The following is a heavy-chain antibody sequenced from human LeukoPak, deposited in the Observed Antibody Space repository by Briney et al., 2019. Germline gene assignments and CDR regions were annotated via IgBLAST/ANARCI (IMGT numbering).Heavy chain of an antibody. D-gene: IGHD3-22*01. CDR3: ARGVTMIVVVIHDWYFDL. CDR1: GGSISSSSYY. Sequence: PSETLSLTCTVSGGSISSSSYYWGWIRQPPGKGLEWIGSIYYTRSTYYNPSLKSRVTISVDTSKNQFSLKLTSVTAADTAVYYCARGVTMIVVVIHDWYFDLWGRGTLVTVSS. J-gene: IGHJ2*01. CDR2: IYYTRST. V-gene: IGHV4-39*01.